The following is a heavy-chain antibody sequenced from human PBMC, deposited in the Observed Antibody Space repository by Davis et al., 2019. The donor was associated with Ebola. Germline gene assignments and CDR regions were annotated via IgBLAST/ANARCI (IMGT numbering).Heavy chain of an antibody. CDR3: ARDWFVVDSWSLTAGY. V-gene: IGHV3-30-3*01. CDR2: ISYDGSNK. D-gene: IGHD6-13*01. Sequence: PGGSLRLSCAASGFTFSSHAMHWVRQAPGKGLEWVAVISYDGSNKYYADSVKGRFTISRDNSKNTLYLQMNSLRAEDTAVYYCARDWFVVDSWSLTAGYWGQGTLVTVSS. J-gene: IGHJ4*02. CDR1: GFTFSSHA.